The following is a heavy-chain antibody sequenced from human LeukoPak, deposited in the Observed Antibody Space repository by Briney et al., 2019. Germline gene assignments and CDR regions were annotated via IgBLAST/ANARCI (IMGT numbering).Heavy chain of an antibody. CDR3: ATGHYYDSSGYYPLPDAFDI. Sequence: PGGSLRLSCAASGFSFSRYWMHWVRQAPGKGLVWVSRMNSDGSSTSYADSVKGRFTISRDNAKNILYLQMNSLRAEDTAVYHCATGHYYDSSGYYPLPDAFDIWGQGTMVTVSS. CDR1: GFSFSRYW. D-gene: IGHD3-22*01. CDR2: MNSDGSST. V-gene: IGHV3-74*01. J-gene: IGHJ3*02.